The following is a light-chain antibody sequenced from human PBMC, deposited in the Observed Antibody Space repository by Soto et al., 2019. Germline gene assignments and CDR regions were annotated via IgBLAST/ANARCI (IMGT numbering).Light chain of an antibody. Sequence: QSALTQPPSASGSPGQSVTISCTGTSRDVGGYNYVSWYQHHPGKAPKLMIYEVSKRPSGVPDRFSGSKSGNSASLTVSGLQAEDEADYYYSSYAGRNTYVFGTGTKVTVL. V-gene: IGLV2-8*01. CDR1: SRDVGGYNY. CDR2: EVS. J-gene: IGLJ1*01. CDR3: SSYAGRNTYV.